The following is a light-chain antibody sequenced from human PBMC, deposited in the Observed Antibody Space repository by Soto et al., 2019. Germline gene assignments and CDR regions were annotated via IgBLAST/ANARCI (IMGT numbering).Light chain of an antibody. Sequence: DIQMTQSPSTLSPSVGDRVTITCRASQSVIIWVAWYQQKPGRAPKLLSCDGMNLENVVPSGFSGDGSETDFTLTISGLQPDDLACYYCQQYSGNSFTFGQGTKLEI. CDR3: QQYSGNSFT. J-gene: IGKJ2*01. CDR2: DGM. CDR1: QSVIIW. V-gene: IGKV1-5*01.